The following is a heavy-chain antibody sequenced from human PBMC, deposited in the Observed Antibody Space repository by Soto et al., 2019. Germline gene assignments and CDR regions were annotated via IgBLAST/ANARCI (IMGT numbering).Heavy chain of an antibody. D-gene: IGHD6-6*01. CDR1: GYTFTSYG. V-gene: IGHV1-18*01. CDR3: ARDTRKYSSSTPWFDP. Sequence: ASVKVSCKASGYTFTSYGISWVRRAPGQGLEWMGWISAYNGNTNYAQKLQGRVTMTTDTSTSTAYMELRSLRSDDTAVYYCARDTRKYSSSTPWFDPWGQGTLVTVSS. CDR2: ISAYNGNT. J-gene: IGHJ5*02.